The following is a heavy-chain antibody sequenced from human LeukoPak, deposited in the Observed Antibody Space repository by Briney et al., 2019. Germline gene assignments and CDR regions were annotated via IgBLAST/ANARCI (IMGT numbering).Heavy chain of an antibody. D-gene: IGHD1-14*01. CDR3: ARLTAGFDS. J-gene: IGHJ4*02. Sequence: GGSLRLSSAASGFTFEGYGMNWVRQVPGKGLEWVSGINWNGGTTGYADSVKGRFTISRDNAKSSLYLQMNSLRAEDTALYYCARLTAGFDSWGQGTLVTVSS. V-gene: IGHV3-20*03. CDR1: GFTFEGYG. CDR2: INWNGGTT.